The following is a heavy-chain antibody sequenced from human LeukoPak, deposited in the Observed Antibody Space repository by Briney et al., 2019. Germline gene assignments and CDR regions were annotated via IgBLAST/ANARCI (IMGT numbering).Heavy chain of an antibody. CDR3: AKEPEDYYGSGSSPYYFDY. CDR1: GFTFSSYA. Sequence: PGGSLRFSCAASGFTFSSYAMSWVRQAPGKGLEWVSAISGSGGSTYYADSVKGRFTISRDNSKNTLYLQMNSLRAEDTAVYYCAKEPEDYYGSGSSPYYFDYWGQGTLVTVSS. D-gene: IGHD3-10*01. J-gene: IGHJ4*02. CDR2: ISGSGGST. V-gene: IGHV3-23*01.